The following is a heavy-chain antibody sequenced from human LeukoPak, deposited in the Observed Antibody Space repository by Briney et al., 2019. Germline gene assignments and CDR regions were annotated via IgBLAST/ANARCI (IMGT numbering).Heavy chain of an antibody. J-gene: IGHJ6*02. CDR3: AKGAIFGVTIRGYGMDV. CDR1: GYTFTGYY. Sequence: ASVKVSCKASGYTFTGYYMHWVRQAPGQGLEWMGWINPNSGGTNYAQKFQGRVTMTRDTSISTAYMELSRLRSDDTAVYYCAKGAIFGVTIRGYGMDVWGQGTSVTVSS. D-gene: IGHD3-3*01. CDR2: INPNSGGT. V-gene: IGHV1-2*02.